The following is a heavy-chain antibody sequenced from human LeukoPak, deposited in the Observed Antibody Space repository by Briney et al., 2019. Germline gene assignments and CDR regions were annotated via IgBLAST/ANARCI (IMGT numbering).Heavy chain of an antibody. CDR1: GGSISSGGYY. J-gene: IGHJ4*02. V-gene: IGHV4-31*03. Sequence: SQTLSLTCTVSGGSISSGGYYWSWIRQHQGKGLEWIGYIYYSGSTYYNPSLKSRVTISVDTSKSQFSLKLSSVTAADTAVYYCARELGYDSSGYSFDYWDQGTLVTVSS. CDR2: IYYSGST. CDR3: ARELGYDSSGYSFDY. D-gene: IGHD3-22*01.